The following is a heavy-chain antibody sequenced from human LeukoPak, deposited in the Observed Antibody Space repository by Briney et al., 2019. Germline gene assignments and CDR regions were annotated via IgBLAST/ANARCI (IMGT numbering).Heavy chain of an antibody. Sequence: PSQTLSLTCTVSGGPINSGSYSWTWIRQPAGKGLEWIGRIHISGSTHYTPSLKSRVTISVGTSKNQFSLKLSSVTAADTAVYYCARADRSGYFGNVVAFDIWGQGTMVTVSS. CDR1: GGPINSGSYS. CDR2: IHISGST. D-gene: IGHD3-22*01. V-gene: IGHV4-61*02. CDR3: ARADRSGYFGNVVAFDI. J-gene: IGHJ3*02.